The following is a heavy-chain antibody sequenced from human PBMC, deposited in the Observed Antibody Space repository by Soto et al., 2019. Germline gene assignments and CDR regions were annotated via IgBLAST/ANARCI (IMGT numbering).Heavy chain of an antibody. V-gene: IGHV1-18*01. Sequence: QVQLVQSGAEVKKPGASVKVSCKASGYTFTSYGLSWVRQAPGQGLEWMGWISPYNGNTNYAQKLQGRVTMTTDTSTSTAYMELRSLRSDDTTVYSCARAPETIVGATIDYWGQGTLVTVSS. J-gene: IGHJ4*02. D-gene: IGHD1-26*01. CDR2: ISPYNGNT. CDR3: ARAPETIVGATIDY. CDR1: GYTFTSYG.